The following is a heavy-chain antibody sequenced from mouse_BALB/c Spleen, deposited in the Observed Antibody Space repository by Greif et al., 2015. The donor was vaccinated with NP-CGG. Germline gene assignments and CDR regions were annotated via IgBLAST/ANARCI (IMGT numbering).Heavy chain of an antibody. Sequence: GQLQQSGAELAKPGASVKMSCKASGYTFTSYWMHWVKQRPGQGLEWIGYINPSTGYTEYNQKFKDKATLAADKSSSTAYMKLSSLTTEDSAAEYCANHYSFDYWGQGTLVTVA. CDR3: ANHYSFDY. V-gene: IGHV1-7*01. CDR1: GYTFTSYW. CDR2: INPSTGYT. D-gene: IGHD1-2*01. J-gene: IGHJ3*01.